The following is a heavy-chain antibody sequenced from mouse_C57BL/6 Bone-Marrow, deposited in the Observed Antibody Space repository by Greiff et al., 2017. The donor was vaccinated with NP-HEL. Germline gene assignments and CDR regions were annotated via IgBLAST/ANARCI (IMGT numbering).Heavy chain of an antibody. D-gene: IGHD1-1*01. CDR1: GYTFTSYW. J-gene: IGHJ2*01. CDR3: ERYPHYYGRHY. V-gene: IGHV1-64*01. CDR2: IHPNSGST. Sequence: QVQLQQPGAELVKPGASVKLSCKASGYTFTSYWMHWVKQRPGQGLEWIGMIHPNSGSTNYNEKFKSKATLTVDKSSSTAYMQLSSLTSEDSAVYYGERYPHYYGRHYGGKGTTLTVSS.